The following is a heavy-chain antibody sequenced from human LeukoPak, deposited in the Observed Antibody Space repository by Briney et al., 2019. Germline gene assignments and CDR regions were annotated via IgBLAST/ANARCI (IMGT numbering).Heavy chain of an antibody. CDR2: IRYDGSNK. CDR1: GFTFSSYG. J-gene: IGHJ1*01. V-gene: IGHV3-30*02. Sequence: PGGSLRLSCAASGFTFSSYGMHWVRQAPGKGLEWVAFIRYDGSNKYYADSVKGRFTISRDNSKNTLYLQMNSLRAEDTAVYYCAYAAQDGSGSYFFQHWGQGTLVTVSS. CDR3: AYAAQDGSGSYFFQH. D-gene: IGHD3-10*01.